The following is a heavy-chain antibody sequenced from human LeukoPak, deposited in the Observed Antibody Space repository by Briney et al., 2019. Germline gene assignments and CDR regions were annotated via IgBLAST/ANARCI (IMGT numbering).Heavy chain of an antibody. CDR1: GGSISGYY. CDR2: IYTTGST. J-gene: IGHJ6*03. CDR3: ARGGSSSFLYMDV. D-gene: IGHD6-6*01. V-gene: IGHV4-4*09. Sequence: SETLSLTCTVPGGSISGYYWSWIRQPPGKGLEWIGYIYTTGSTNYNPSLKSRVTISADTSKNQFSLKLSSVTAADTAVFYCARGGSSSFLYMDVWGKGTTVTVSS.